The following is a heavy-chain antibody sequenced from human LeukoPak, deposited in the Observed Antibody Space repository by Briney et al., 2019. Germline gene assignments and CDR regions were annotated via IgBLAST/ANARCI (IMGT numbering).Heavy chain of an antibody. CDR1: GFTFSSYE. CDR3: VRETAYSFDC. CDR2: ISSSGRAI. J-gene: IGHJ4*02. Sequence: GGSLRLSCAGSGFTFSSYEMNWVRQAPGKGLEWVSYISSSGRAIYYADSVKGRFTVSRDNAKNSLYLQMNSLRAEDTAVYYCVRETAYSFDCWGQGTLVTVSS. V-gene: IGHV3-48*03. D-gene: IGHD1-14*01.